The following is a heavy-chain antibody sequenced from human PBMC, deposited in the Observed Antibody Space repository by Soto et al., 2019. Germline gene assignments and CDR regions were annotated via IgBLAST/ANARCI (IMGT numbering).Heavy chain of an antibody. V-gene: IGHV3-23*01. Sequence: EVQLLESGGGLVQPGGSLRLSCAAPGITFSNYVLSWVRQAPGKGLEWVSSISGSGTSTYYADSVKGRFSISRDTSKSTLYLHMSSLRADDTAIYYCAKEAGGGAAMVTSYFDYWGQGTLVTVSS. CDR2: ISGSGTST. CDR3: AKEAGGGAAMVTSYFDY. CDR1: GITFSNYV. J-gene: IGHJ4*02. D-gene: IGHD5-18*01.